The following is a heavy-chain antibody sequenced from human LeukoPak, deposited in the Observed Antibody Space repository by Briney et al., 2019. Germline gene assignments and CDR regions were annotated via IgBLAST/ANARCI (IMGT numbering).Heavy chain of an antibody. Sequence: GGSLRLSCAASGFTFSSYAMSWVRQAPGKGLEWVSAISGSGGSTYYADSVKGRFTISRDNSKNTLYLQVNSLRAEDTAVYYCAKDHYGGRRGFDYWGQGTLVTVSS. CDR2: ISGSGGST. CDR1: GFTFSSYA. CDR3: AKDHYGGRRGFDY. D-gene: IGHD4-23*01. V-gene: IGHV3-23*01. J-gene: IGHJ4*02.